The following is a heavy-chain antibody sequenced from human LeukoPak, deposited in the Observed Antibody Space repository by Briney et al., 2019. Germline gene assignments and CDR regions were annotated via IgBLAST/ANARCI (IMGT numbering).Heavy chain of an antibody. CDR2: IRGDGSST. Sequence: GGSLRLSCAASGFTFSSYGMSWVRQAPGKGLVWVSRIRGDGSSTSYADSVKGRFTISRDNAKNTLYLQMNSLRAEDTAMYYCATNTYADYVSFDIWGQGTMVTVSS. V-gene: IGHV3-74*01. D-gene: IGHD2-2*01. CDR1: GFTFSSYG. J-gene: IGHJ3*02. CDR3: ATNTYADYVSFDI.